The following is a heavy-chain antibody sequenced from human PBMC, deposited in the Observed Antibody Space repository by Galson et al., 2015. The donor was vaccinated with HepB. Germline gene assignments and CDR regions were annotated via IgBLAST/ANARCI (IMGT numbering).Heavy chain of an antibody. J-gene: IGHJ4*02. CDR2: ISGSGGTT. CDR3: AKAIPAPARYSFDC. CDR1: GFTFSTYA. D-gene: IGHD2-2*02. V-gene: IGHV3-23*01. Sequence: SLRLSCAASGFTFSTYAMWWARQAPGKGLEWVSVISGSGGTTYYADSVKGRFTISRDNSKDMMYMQMNSLRAEDTAVYYCAKAIPAPARYSFDCWGQGTLVTASS.